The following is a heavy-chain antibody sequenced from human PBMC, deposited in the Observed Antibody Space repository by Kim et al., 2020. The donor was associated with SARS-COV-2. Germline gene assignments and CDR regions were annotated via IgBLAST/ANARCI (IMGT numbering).Heavy chain of an antibody. V-gene: IGHV3-7*01. Sequence: YYVDSVKGRFTIYRDNAKNSLYLQMNSLRTEDTAIYYCATLDSVQVPGGIWGQGTLVTASS. D-gene: IGHD3-10*01. CDR3: ATLDSVQVPGGI. J-gene: IGHJ4*02.